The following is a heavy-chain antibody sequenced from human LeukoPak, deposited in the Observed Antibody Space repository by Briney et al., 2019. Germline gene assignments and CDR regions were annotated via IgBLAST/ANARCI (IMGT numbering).Heavy chain of an antibody. J-gene: IGHJ6*02. V-gene: IGHV1-8*01. Sequence: ASVKVSCKASGYTFTSYDINWVRQATEQGLEWMGWMNPNSGNTGYAQKFQGRVTMTTDTSTSTAYMELRSLRSDDTAVYYCARDSITMVRGPYYYYYGMDVWGQGTTVTVSS. D-gene: IGHD3-10*01. CDR3: ARDSITMVRGPYYYYYGMDV. CDR1: GYTFTSYD. CDR2: MNPNSGNT.